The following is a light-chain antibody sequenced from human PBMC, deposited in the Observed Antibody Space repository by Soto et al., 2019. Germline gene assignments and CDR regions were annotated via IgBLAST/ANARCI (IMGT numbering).Light chain of an antibody. CDR1: QSVSSN. J-gene: IGKJ5*01. Sequence: IVMTQSPATLSVSPGKRATVSCRASQSVSSNLAWYQQKPGQGPRLLNYGASTRAPGIPASFSGSGSGTEFTLTINSLRSEDFAVYYCQQYDIWPPTFGQGTRLEIE. V-gene: IGKV3-15*01. CDR3: QQYDIWPPT. CDR2: GAS.